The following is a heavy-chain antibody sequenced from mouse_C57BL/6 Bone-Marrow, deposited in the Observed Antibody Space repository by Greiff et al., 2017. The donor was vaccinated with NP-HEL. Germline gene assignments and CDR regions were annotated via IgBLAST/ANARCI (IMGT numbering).Heavy chain of an antibody. CDR3: TSYYGNYDYAMDY. V-gene: IGHV1-15*01. CDR2: IDPETGGT. J-gene: IGHJ4*01. Sequence: VKLMESGAELVRPGASVTLSCKASGYTFTDYEMHWVKQTPVHGLEWIGAIDPETGGTAYNQKFKGKAILTADKSSSTAYMELRSLTSEDSAVYYCTSYYGNYDYAMDYWGQGTSVTVSS. D-gene: IGHD2-1*01. CDR1: GYTFTDYE.